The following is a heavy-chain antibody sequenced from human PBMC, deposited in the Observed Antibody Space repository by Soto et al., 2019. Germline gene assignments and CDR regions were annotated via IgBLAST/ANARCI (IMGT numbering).Heavy chain of an antibody. CDR1: GGTFSSYA. V-gene: IGHV1-69*06. J-gene: IGHJ5*02. CDR2: IIPIFGTA. Sequence: QVQLVQSGAEVKKPGSSVKVSCKASGGTFSSYAISWVRQAPGQGLEWMGGIIPIFGTANYAQKFQGRVTITADKSTSTADMALSSLRSEDTAVYYCASGRAGKDFCSGYYSNWFDPWGQGTLVTVSS. D-gene: IGHD3-3*01. CDR3: ASGRAGKDFCSGYYSNWFDP.